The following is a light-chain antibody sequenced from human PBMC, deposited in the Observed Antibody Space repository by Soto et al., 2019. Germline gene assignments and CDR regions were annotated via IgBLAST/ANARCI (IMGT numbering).Light chain of an antibody. J-gene: IGKJ1*01. V-gene: IGKV3-15*01. CDR2: GAS. Sequence: EIVMTQSPVTLSVSPGERATLSCRASQSVSSNLAWYQQQPGQAPRLLIYGASTRATGVPARFRGSGSGTEFTLTISSLQSEDVAVYYCQQYYSTPWTFGQGTKVEIK. CDR3: QQYYSTPWT. CDR1: QSVSSN.